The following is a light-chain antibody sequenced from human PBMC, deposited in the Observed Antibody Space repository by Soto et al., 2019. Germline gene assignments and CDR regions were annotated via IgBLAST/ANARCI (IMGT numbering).Light chain of an antibody. V-gene: IGLV1-40*01. CDR2: GNS. J-gene: IGLJ3*02. CDR1: SSNIGAGYD. Sequence: QSVLTQPPSVSGAPGQRVTISCTASSSNIGAGYDVHWYQQLPGTAPKLLIYGNSNRPSGVPDRFSGSKSGTSASLVITGLQAEDEADYYCQSSDSSLSGSVFGGGTKLTVL. CDR3: QSSDSSLSGSV.